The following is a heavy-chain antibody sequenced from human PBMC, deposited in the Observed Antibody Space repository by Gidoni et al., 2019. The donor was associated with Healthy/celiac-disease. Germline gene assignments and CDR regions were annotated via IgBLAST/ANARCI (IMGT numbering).Heavy chain of an antibody. CDR2: IYYSRST. CDR1: GGSLRSSSYY. J-gene: IGHJ4*02. CDR3: ARLIKGSYCSSTSCSGGIDY. Sequence: QLQLQESGPGLVKPSETLSLTCTVSGGSLRSSSYYLGLIRQSPGKGLEWIGSIYYSRSTYYNPSLKSRVTISVDTSKNQFSLKLSSVTAADTAVYYCARLIKGSYCSSTSCSGGIDYWGQGTLVTVSS. D-gene: IGHD2-2*01. V-gene: IGHV4-39*01.